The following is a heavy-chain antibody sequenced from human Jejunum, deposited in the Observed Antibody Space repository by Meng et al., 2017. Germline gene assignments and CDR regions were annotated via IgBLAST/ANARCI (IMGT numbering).Heavy chain of an antibody. J-gene: IGHJ4*02. Sequence: QVQLVQSGAEVKKPGASGKDSCKASGYTFTSSAMHWVRQAPGQRLEWMGWINAGNGYTKYSQKFQGRVTITRDTSASTAYMELSSLRSEDTAVYYCARVHETVAGFDYWGQGTLVTVSS. D-gene: IGHD4-23*01. CDR1: GYTFTSSA. CDR3: ARVHETVAGFDY. V-gene: IGHV1-3*01. CDR2: INAGNGYT.